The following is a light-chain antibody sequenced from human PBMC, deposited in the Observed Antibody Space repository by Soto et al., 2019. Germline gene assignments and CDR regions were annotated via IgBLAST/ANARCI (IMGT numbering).Light chain of an antibody. Sequence: DIVMTQSPHSLPVTPGEPASMSCRSSQSLLRSNGYSYLDWYVQKPEQSPQLLISLDSNRASGVPDRFSGSGTGTDFTLTISRVEDEDVGVYYCMQALQPALTFGGGTKLDIK. J-gene: IGKJ4*01. CDR1: QSLLRSNGYSY. V-gene: IGKV2-28*01. CDR2: LDS. CDR3: MQALQPALT.